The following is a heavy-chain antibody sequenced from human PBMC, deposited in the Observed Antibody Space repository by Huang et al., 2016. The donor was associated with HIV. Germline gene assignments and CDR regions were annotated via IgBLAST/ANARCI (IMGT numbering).Heavy chain of an antibody. CDR2: SSVYNGTT. CDR3: ARGGGIQLWLLGYYYMDV. J-gene: IGHJ6*03. D-gene: IGHD5-18*01. Sequence: QVQLVQSGAEVKKPGASVKVSCKASGYNFSSFGISWVRQAPGQGLEWVGWSSVYNGTTKCAQKFKGRLTMTTDTSTSTAYMELRSLRSDDTAVYYCARGGGIQLWLLGYYYMDVWGNGTTVTVSS. V-gene: IGHV1-18*01. CDR1: GYNFSSFG.